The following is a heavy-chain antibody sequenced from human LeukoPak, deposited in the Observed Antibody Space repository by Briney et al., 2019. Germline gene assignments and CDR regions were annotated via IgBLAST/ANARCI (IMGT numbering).Heavy chain of an antibody. V-gene: IGHV4-61*01. J-gene: IGHJ4*02. CDR2: IYYSGST. CDR3: ARVSGYDWESFYDY. Sequence: PSETLSLTCTVSGYSIRSGYYWAWIRQPPGKGLEWIGYIYYSGSTNYNPSLKSRVTISVDTSKNQFSLKLNSVTAADTAVYYCARVSGYDWESFYDYWGQGTLVTVSS. CDR1: GYSIRSGYY. D-gene: IGHD5-12*01.